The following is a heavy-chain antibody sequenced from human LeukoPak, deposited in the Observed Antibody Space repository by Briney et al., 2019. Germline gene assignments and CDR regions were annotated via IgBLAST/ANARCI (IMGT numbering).Heavy chain of an antibody. D-gene: IGHD5-18*01. CDR2: INRSGST. V-gene: IGHV4-34*01. CDR1: GESFSVYN. Sequence: SETLSLTCAVYGESFSVYNWSWIRQPPGRGLEWIGEINRSGSTNYNPSLKSRVTMSLDPSKIQFSLNMSSVTAADTAVYYCARHSRGYSYARGDYYYYMDVWGKGTTVTISS. CDR3: ARHSRGYSYARGDYYYYMDV. J-gene: IGHJ6*03.